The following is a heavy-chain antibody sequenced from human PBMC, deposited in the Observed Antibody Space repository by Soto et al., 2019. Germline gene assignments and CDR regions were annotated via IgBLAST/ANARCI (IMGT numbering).Heavy chain of an antibody. J-gene: IGHJ5*02. CDR2: ISAYNGNT. D-gene: IGHD6-19*01. Sequence: ASVKVSCKASGGTFSSYTISWVRQAPGQGLEWMGWISAYNGNTNYAQKFQGRVTITRDTSASTAYMELSSLRSEDTAVYYCARGGGWYVWFDPWGQGTLVTVSS. CDR3: ARGGGWYVWFDP. V-gene: IGHV1-18*01. CDR1: GGTFSSYT.